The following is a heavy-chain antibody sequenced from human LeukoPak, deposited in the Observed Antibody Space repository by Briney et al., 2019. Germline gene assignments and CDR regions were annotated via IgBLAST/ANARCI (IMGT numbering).Heavy chain of an antibody. CDR2: INPNSGGT. J-gene: IGHJ4*02. V-gene: IGHV1-2*02. D-gene: IGHD3-3*01. Sequence: GASVKVSCKATGYTFTGYYMHWVRQAPGQGLEWMGWINPNSGGTNYAQKFQGRVTMTRDTSISTAYMELSRLRSDDTAVYYCARDPSYYDFWSGYYTMGDWGQGTLVTVSS. CDR1: GYTFTGYY. CDR3: ARDPSYYDFWSGYYTMGD.